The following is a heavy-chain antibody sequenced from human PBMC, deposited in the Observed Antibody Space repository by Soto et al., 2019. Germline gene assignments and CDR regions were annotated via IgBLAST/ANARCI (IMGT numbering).Heavy chain of an antibody. CDR3: ARDRQYDIVTGYYDY. V-gene: IGHV1-2*02. Sequence: GASVKVSCKASGYTFTGYYMHWVRQAPGQGLEWMGWINPNSGGTNYAQKLQGRVTMTTDTSTSTAYMELRSLRSDDTAVYYCARDRQYDIVTGYYDYWGQGTLATVSS. J-gene: IGHJ4*02. D-gene: IGHD3-9*01. CDR1: GYTFTGYY. CDR2: INPNSGGT.